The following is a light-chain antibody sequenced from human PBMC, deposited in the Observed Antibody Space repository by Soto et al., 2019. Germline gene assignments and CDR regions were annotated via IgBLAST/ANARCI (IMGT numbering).Light chain of an antibody. Sequence: EIVLTQSPATLSLSPGERATLSCRASQSVGGYLAWYQQTPGQTPRLLIYAASSRATGIPDRFSGSGSGTDFTLTISSLQPEDFATYYCQQSYSSLITFGQGTRREIK. CDR3: QQSYSSLIT. CDR2: AAS. CDR1: QSVGGY. V-gene: IGKV3-11*01. J-gene: IGKJ5*01.